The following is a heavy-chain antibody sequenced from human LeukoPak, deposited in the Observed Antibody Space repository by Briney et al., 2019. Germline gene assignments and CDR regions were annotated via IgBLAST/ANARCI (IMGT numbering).Heavy chain of an antibody. CDR2: ISGSSSYM. CDR1: GFTFSSYS. CDR3: ARDATYYYYGMDV. V-gene: IGHV3-21*01. J-gene: IGHJ6*02. Sequence: GGSLRLSCAASGFTFSSYSMNWVRQAPGKGLEWVSSISGSSSYMYYADSVKGRFTISRDNAKNSLYLQMNSLRAEDTAVYYCARDATYYYYGMDVWGQGTTVTVSS.